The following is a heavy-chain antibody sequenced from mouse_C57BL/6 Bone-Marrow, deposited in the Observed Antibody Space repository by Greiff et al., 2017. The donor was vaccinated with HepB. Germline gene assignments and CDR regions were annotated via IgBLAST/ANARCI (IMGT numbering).Heavy chain of an antibody. V-gene: IGHV2-5*01. CDR1: GFSLTSYG. CDR3: DKNTWEGVYFDD. CDR2: IWRGGST. D-gene: IGHD4-1*01. Sequence: QVQLQQSGPGLVQPSQSLSITCTVSGFSLTSYGVHWVRQSPGKGLEWLGVIWRGGSTDYNADFMSRLSITKDNSKSQVFFKMNSLQADDTAICYCDKNTWEGVYFDDWGQGTTLTVSS. J-gene: IGHJ2*01.